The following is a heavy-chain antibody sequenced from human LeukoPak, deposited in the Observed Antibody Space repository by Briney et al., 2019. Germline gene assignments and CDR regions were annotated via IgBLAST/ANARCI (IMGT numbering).Heavy chain of an antibody. CDR3: AREGTPYCFDP. V-gene: IGHV3-21*01. D-gene: IGHD3-10*01. Sequence: PGGALRLSCAASGFTFSSYSMNWVRQAPGKGLEGVSSISSSSSYIYYADSVKGRFTISRDNAKNSLYLQMNSLRAEDTAVYYCAREGTPYCFDPWGQGTLVTVSS. CDR1: GFTFSSYS. J-gene: IGHJ5*02. CDR2: ISSSSSYI.